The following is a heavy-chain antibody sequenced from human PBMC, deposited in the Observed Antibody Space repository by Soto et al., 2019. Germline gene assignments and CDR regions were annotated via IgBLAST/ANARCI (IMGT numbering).Heavy chain of an antibody. CDR1: GYTFTSHD. Sequence: QVQLVQSGAEVKKPGASVKVSCKASGYTFTSHDINWVRQATGQGLEWMGWMNPNSGNTGYAQKFQGRVTMTRNTSMSTAYMELSSLRSGETAVYYCARWDYGVYARVDFWGQGTLVTVSS. CDR3: ARWDYGVYARVDF. CDR2: MNPNSGNT. V-gene: IGHV1-8*01. J-gene: IGHJ4*02. D-gene: IGHD4-17*01.